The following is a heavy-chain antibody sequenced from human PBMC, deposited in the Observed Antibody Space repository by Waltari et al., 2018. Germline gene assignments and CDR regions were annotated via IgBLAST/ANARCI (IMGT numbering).Heavy chain of an antibody. CDR2: IYYSGST. CDR1: GGSIRSSRYY. V-gene: IGHV4-39*01. D-gene: IGHD3-22*01. Sequence: QLQLQESGPGLVKPSETLSLTCTVSGGSIRSSRYYWGWIRQPPGKGLEWIGSIYYSGSTYYNPSLKSRVTISVDTSKNQFSLKLSSVTAADTAVYYCASYDSSGPDYWGQGTLVTVSS. J-gene: IGHJ4*02. CDR3: ASYDSSGPDY.